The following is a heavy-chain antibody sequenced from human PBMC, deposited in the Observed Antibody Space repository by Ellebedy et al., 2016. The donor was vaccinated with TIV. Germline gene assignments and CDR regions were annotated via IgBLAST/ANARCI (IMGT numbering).Heavy chain of an antibody. CDR1: GLTFSSYW. CDR3: AKETVFDSSDYYGFYDY. V-gene: IGHV3-74*01. J-gene: IGHJ4*02. CDR2: INTDGSST. Sequence: GESLKISCAASGLTFSSYWMHWVRQAPGKGLVWVSRINTDGSSTIYADSVKGRFTISRDNAKNTLYLQMNSLRAEDTAVYYCAKETVFDSSDYYGFYDYWGQGTLVTVSS. D-gene: IGHD3-22*01.